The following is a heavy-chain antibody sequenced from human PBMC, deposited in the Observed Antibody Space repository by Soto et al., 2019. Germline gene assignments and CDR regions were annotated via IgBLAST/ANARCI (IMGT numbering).Heavy chain of an antibody. Sequence: QVQLVQSGAEVKKPGASVKVSCKASGYTFTSHHIIWVRQTTKYGLGWMGWMSPFSGYSGSAQKFQGRITMTRDSSASTAYMDLSSLTPEDSAVYFCARGLCTGGTCYGLTSDIWGQGTRVTVS. CDR2: MSPFSGYS. J-gene: IGHJ3*02. D-gene: IGHD2-15*01. CDR3: ARGLCTGGTCYGLTSDI. CDR1: GYTFTSHH. V-gene: IGHV1-8*01.